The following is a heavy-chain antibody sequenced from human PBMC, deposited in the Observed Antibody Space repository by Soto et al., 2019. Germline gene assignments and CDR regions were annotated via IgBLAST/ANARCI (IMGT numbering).Heavy chain of an antibody. Sequence: SVKVSCKASGGTFSSYAISWVRQAPGQGLEWMGGIIPIFGTANYAQKFQGRVTITADESTSTAYMELSSLRSEDTAVYYCARGGGDIVVVPAAIASPYYYGMDVWGQGTTVTVSS. J-gene: IGHJ6*02. CDR2: IIPIFGTA. CDR3: ARGGGDIVVVPAAIASPYYYGMDV. V-gene: IGHV1-69*13. D-gene: IGHD2-2*01. CDR1: GGTFSSYA.